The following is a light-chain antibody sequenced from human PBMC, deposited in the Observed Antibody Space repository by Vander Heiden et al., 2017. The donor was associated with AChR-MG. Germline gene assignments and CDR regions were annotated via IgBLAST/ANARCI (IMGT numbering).Light chain of an antibody. V-gene: IGLV1-47*01. J-gene: IGLJ2*01. CDR2: RNN. Sequence: QSVLTQPPSASGAPGQRVTIPCSGSSPSIGSNYAYWHQELPGTAPNLLIYRNNQRPSGVPDRFSGSKSGTSASLAISGLRSEDEADYYCAAWDDSLSVRFGGGTKLTVL. CDR3: AAWDDSLSVR. CDR1: SPSIGSNY.